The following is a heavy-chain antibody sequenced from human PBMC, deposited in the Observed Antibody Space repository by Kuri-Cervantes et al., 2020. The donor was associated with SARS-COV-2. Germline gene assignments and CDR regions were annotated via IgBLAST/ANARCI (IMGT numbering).Heavy chain of an antibody. CDR3: AKNHGGGYDFSIHFDTYFDY. J-gene: IGHJ4*02. D-gene: IGHD3-3*01. CDR2: INWNGGST. V-gene: IGHV3-20*04. CDR1: GFTFDDYV. Sequence: GESLKISCAASGFTFDDYVMSWVRQAPGKGLEWVSSINWNGGSTNYADSVKGRFTISRDNAKNSLYLQMNSLRAEDTAFYYCAKNHGGGYDFSIHFDTYFDYWGQGTLVTVSS.